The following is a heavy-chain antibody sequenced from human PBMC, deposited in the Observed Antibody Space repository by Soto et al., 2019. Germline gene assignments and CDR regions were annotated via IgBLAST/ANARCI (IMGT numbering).Heavy chain of an antibody. CDR2: ISSSSSTI. V-gene: IGHV3-48*04. J-gene: IGHJ6*02. CDR1: GFTFSSYS. D-gene: IGHD2-2*01. Sequence: GGSLRLSCAASGFTFSSYSMNWVRQAPGKGLEWVSYISSSSSTIYYADSVKGRFTISRDNAKNSLYLQMNSLRAEDTAVYYCARDNIGYCSSTSCWGYYYYYGMDVWGQGTTVTVSS. CDR3: ARDNIGYCSSTSCWGYYYYYGMDV.